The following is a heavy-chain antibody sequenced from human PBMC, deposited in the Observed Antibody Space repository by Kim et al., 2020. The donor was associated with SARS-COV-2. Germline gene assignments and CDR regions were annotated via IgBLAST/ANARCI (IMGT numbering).Heavy chain of an antibody. CDR3: ARDEAGQVAAGISDNYY. CDR2: IYHSGST. V-gene: IGHV4-38-2*02. CDR1: GYSISSGYY. Sequence: SETLSLTCTVSGYSISSGYYWGWIRQPPGKGLEWIGSIYHSGSTYYNPSLKSRVTISVDTSKNQFSLKLSSVTAADTAVYYCARDEAGQVAAGISDNYY. D-gene: IGHD6-13*01. J-gene: IGHJ6*01.